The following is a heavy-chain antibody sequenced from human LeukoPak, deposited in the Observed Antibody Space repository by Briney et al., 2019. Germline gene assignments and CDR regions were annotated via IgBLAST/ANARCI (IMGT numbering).Heavy chain of an antibody. V-gene: IGHV1-2*02. CDR1: GYSFTDYY. D-gene: IGHD3-22*01. J-gene: IGHJ3*02. Sequence: ASVKVSCKASGYSFTDYYLHWVRQAPGQGLEWMGCIDPDTGGTEFAQKFQGGVTMTRDTSVSTAYMELSSLRSDDTAVYYCAREYYDSSGLKYAFDIWGQGTMVTVSS. CDR2: IDPDTGGT. CDR3: AREYYDSSGLKYAFDI.